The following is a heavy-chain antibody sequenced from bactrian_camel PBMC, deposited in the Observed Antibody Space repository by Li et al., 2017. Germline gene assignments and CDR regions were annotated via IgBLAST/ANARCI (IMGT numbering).Heavy chain of an antibody. Sequence: QLVESGGGPVQNGSSLILSCAASGDTYNRYCVGWFRQPPGKEREWVATLDGGKITSIADSVKGRFTISKDKDENVLYLQMDMLRPEDTAMYYCAARGGFGSCTLDTRSSPFGYWGQGTQVTVS. J-gene: IGHJ6*01. V-gene: IGHV3S55*01. CDR2: LDGGKIT. CDR3: AARGGFGSCTLDTRSSPFGY. D-gene: IGHD2*01. CDR1: GDTYNRYC.